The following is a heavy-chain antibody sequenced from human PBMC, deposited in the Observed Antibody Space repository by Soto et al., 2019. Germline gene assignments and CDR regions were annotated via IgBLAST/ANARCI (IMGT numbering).Heavy chain of an antibody. D-gene: IGHD6-6*01. CDR3: ALMYSSSSVGY. CDR2: IYWDADK. Sequence: QITLKESGPTLVKPTQTLTLTCTFSGFSLSTSGVGVGWIRQPPGKALEWLALIYWDADKRYSPSLKSRLTITKDTSKNPVVLTMTNMDPVDTATYYCALMYSSSSVGYWGQGTLVTVSS. V-gene: IGHV2-5*02. J-gene: IGHJ4*02. CDR1: GFSLSTSGVG.